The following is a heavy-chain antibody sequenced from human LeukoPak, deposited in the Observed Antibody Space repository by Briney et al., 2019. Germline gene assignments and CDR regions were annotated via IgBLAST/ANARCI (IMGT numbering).Heavy chain of an antibody. J-gene: IGHJ4*02. Sequence: SETLSPTCTVSGGSIRSYYWSWIRQPPGKGLEWIGYIYYSGSTNYNPSLKGRVTISVDTSKNQFSLKLSSVTAADTAVYYCARVSMTAVSYYFDYWGQGTLVTVSS. D-gene: IGHD4-11*01. CDR1: GGSIRSYY. CDR3: ARVSMTAVSYYFDY. V-gene: IGHV4-59*01. CDR2: IYYSGST.